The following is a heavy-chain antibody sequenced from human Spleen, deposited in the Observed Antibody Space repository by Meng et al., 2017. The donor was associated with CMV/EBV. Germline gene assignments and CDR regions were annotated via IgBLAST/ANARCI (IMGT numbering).Heavy chain of an antibody. Sequence: QEQLKNGVPGLFEPSETLSCTCAVYGGSLSGYYWRWIRQPPGKGLEWIGEINHSGSTNYNPSLKRRVTISVDTSKNQFSLKLSSVTAADTAVYYCARDGDGYPTDYWGQGTLVTVSS. V-gene: IGHV4-34*01. J-gene: IGHJ4*02. CDR2: INHSGST. CDR1: GGSLSGYY. CDR3: ARDGDGYPTDY. D-gene: IGHD5-24*01.